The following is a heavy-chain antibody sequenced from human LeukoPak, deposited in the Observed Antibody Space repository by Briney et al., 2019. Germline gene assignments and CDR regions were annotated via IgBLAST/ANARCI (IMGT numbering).Heavy chain of an antibody. J-gene: IGHJ4*02. D-gene: IGHD3-22*01. Sequence: SETLSLTCIVSGGSISSSSYYWGWIRQPPGKGLEWIGNIYYSGSTYYNSSLKSRVTISVDTSKNQFSLRLSSVTAADTAVYYCARDQGGSAYYWDYWGQGTLVTVSS. V-gene: IGHV4-39*07. CDR3: ARDQGGSAYYWDY. CDR1: GGSISSSSYY. CDR2: IYYSGST.